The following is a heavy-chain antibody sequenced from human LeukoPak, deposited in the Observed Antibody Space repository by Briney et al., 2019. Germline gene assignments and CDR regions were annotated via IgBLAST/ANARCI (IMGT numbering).Heavy chain of an antibody. Sequence: PGGSLRLSCAASGFRFSSYAMSWVRQAPGKGLEWVSAISGSGVSTYYADSVKGRFTVSRDNSKNTLYLQMSSLRAEDTAVYYCARVDYGDYAGEDYWGQGTLVTVSS. D-gene: IGHD4-17*01. V-gene: IGHV3-23*01. CDR3: ARVDYGDYAGEDY. J-gene: IGHJ4*02. CDR2: ISGSGVST. CDR1: GFRFSSYA.